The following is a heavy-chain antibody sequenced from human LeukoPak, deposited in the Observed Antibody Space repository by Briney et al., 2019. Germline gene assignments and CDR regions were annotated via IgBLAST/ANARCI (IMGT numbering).Heavy chain of an antibody. CDR2: IGGSGDAT. V-gene: IGHV3-23*01. D-gene: IGHD1-20*01. J-gene: IGHJ4*02. CDR3: ARDNFGFDY. CDR1: GFTFSDYA. Sequence: GGSLRLSCAASGFTFSDYAMTWVRQAPGKGLEWVSSIGGSGDATYYADAVKGRFSVSRDNSKNTLYLQMNSLRAEDTAVFYCARDNFGFDYWGQGTLVTVSS.